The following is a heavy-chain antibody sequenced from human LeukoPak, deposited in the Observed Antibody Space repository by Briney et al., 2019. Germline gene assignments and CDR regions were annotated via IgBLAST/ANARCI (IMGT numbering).Heavy chain of an antibody. CDR1: GFTVSTNY. CDR2: IFSAGST. D-gene: IGHD2-21*02. Sequence: GGSLRLSCAASGFTVSTNYMSWVRQPPGKGLEWVPVIFSAGSTYYADSVKGRFTISRDNSKNTLYLQMNSLRVEDTAVYYCARRGSVVTGPAFDIWGQGTVVTVSS. CDR3: ARRGSVVTGPAFDI. V-gene: IGHV3-53*01. J-gene: IGHJ3*02.